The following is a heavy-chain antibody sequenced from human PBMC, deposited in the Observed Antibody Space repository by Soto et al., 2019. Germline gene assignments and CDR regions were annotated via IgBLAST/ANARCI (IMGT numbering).Heavy chain of an antibody. V-gene: IGHV3-13*05. CDR3: ARGGIAAALFDY. Sequence: PVCSLGLSCASSGFTFSSYDMHWVRQATGKGLEWVSAIGTGGDPYYPGCVKGLFTISRENAKNSLYLQMNSLRAGDTAVYYCARGGIAAALFDYWGQGTLVTVSS. J-gene: IGHJ4*02. CDR2: IGTGGDP. CDR1: GFTFSSYD. D-gene: IGHD6-13*01.